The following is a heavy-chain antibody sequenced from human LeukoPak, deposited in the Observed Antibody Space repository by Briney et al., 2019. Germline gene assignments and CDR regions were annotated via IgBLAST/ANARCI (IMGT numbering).Heavy chain of an antibody. Sequence: GGSLRLSCAASGFTFSSYSMNWVRQAPGKGLEWVSYISSSSSTIYYADSVKGRFTISRGNAKNSLHLQMNSLRAEDTAVYYCARSSYYSTSWNFDYWGQGTLVTVPS. CDR1: GFTFSSYS. V-gene: IGHV3-48*01. CDR2: ISSSSSTI. CDR3: ARSSYYSTSWNFDY. D-gene: IGHD6-13*01. J-gene: IGHJ4*02.